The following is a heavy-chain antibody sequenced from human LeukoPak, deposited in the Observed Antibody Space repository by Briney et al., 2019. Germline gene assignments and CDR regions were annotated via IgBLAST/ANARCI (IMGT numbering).Heavy chain of an antibody. V-gene: IGHV4-59*01. CDR3: ARATAITMVRGVRSDAFDI. Sequence: SETLSLTCTVSGSSISSYYWSWIRQPPGKGLEWIGYIYYSGSTNYNPSLKSRVTISVDTSKNQFSLKLSSVTAADTAVYYCARATAITMVRGVRSDAFDIWGQGTMVTVSS. D-gene: IGHD3-10*01. CDR1: GSSISSYY. J-gene: IGHJ3*02. CDR2: IYYSGST.